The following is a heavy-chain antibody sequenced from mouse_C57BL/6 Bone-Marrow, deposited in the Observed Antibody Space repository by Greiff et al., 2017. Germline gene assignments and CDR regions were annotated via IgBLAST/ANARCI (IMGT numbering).Heavy chain of an antibody. D-gene: IGHD1-1*01. CDR2: ISSGSSTI. J-gene: IGHJ1*03. CDR1: GFTFSDYG. CDR3: ARRLLLLRYWYFDV. V-gene: IGHV5-17*01. Sequence: EVQVVESGGGLVKPGGSLKLSCAASGFTFSDYGMHWVRQAPEKGLEWVAYISSGSSTIYYADTVKGRFTISRDNAKNTLFLQMTSLRSEDTAMYYCARRLLLLRYWYFDVWGTGTTVTVSS.